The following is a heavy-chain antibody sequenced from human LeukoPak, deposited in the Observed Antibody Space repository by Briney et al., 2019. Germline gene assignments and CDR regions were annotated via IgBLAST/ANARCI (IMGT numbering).Heavy chain of an antibody. V-gene: IGHV4-61*02. CDR3: ARDMVRGVRPGYYYYMDV. Sequence: SETLSLTCTVSGGSISSGSYYWSWIRQPAGKGLEWIGRIYTSGSTNYNPSLKSRVTISVDTSKNQFSLKLSSVTAADTAVYYCARDMVRGVRPGYYYYMDVWGKGTTVTVSS. D-gene: IGHD3-10*01. CDR2: IYTSGST. CDR1: GGSISSGSYY. J-gene: IGHJ6*03.